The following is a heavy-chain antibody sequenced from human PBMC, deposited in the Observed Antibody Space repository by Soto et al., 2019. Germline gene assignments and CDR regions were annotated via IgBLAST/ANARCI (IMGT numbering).Heavy chain of an antibody. V-gene: IGHV3-30*18. Sequence: QVQLVESGGGVVQPGRSLRLSCAASGFTFSSYGMHWVRQAPGKGLEWVAVISYDGSNKYYADSVKGRFTISRDNSKNTLYLQMNSLRAEDTAVYYCAKAVAAAGKNYYYGMDVWGQGTTATVSS. CDR1: GFTFSSYG. D-gene: IGHD6-13*01. CDR3: AKAVAAAGKNYYYGMDV. CDR2: ISYDGSNK. J-gene: IGHJ6*02.